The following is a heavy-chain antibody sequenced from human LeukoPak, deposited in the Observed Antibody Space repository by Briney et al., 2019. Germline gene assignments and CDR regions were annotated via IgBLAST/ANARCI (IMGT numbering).Heavy chain of an antibody. V-gene: IGHV4-39*01. Sequence: PSETLSLTCTVSGGSISSSSYYWGWIRQPPGKGLEWIGSIYYSGSTYYNPSLKSRVTISVDTSKNQFSLKLSSVTAADTAVYYCARGKPYDYVWGSYRRYFDYWGQGTLVTVSS. D-gene: IGHD3-16*02. CDR2: IYYSGST. CDR3: ARGKPYDYVWGSYRRYFDY. J-gene: IGHJ4*02. CDR1: GGSISSSSYY.